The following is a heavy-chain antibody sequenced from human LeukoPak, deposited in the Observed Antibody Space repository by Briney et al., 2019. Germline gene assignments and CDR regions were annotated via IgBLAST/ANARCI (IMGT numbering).Heavy chain of an antibody. V-gene: IGHV1-46*01. CDR3: ARTPTVPNYYYYGVDV. CDR1: GYTFTSYY. J-gene: IGHJ6*02. Sequence: ASVKVSCKASGYTFTSYYMHWVRQAPGQGLEWMGIINPSGGSTSYAQKFQGRVTMTRDTSTSTVYMELSSLRSEDTAVYYCARTPTVPNYYYYGVDVWGQGTTVTVSS. CDR2: INPSGGST. D-gene: IGHD4-17*01.